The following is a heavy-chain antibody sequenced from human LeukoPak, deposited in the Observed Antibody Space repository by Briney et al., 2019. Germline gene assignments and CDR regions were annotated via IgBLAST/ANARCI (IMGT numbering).Heavy chain of an antibody. D-gene: IGHD4-17*01. J-gene: IGHJ4*02. CDR2: ISFDARNK. V-gene: IGHV3-30*07. CDR1: GFTFTNYA. CDR3: ARGGDYGPRGFDY. Sequence: GRSLRLSCTASGFTFTNYAMHWVRQAPGKGLKWVAIISFDARNKYYTDSVKGRFTISRDNSKNTLYLRMNSLRAEDTAVYYCARGGDYGPRGFDYWGQGTLVTVSS.